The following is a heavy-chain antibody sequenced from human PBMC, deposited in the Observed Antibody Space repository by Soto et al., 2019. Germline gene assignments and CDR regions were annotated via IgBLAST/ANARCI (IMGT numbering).Heavy chain of an antibody. CDR1: GYSFTTYW. CDR2: INPGDSDI. J-gene: IGHJ6*02. Sequence: GESLKISCKASGYSFTTYWIAWVRQMPGKGLEWMGIINPGDSDIRYSPSFQGQVTISADNSISTAYLQWSSLKASDTAMYYCARHEQFYYYYYGMDVWGQGTAVTVSS. V-gene: IGHV5-51*01. CDR3: ARHEQFYYYYYGMDV. D-gene: IGHD4-4*01.